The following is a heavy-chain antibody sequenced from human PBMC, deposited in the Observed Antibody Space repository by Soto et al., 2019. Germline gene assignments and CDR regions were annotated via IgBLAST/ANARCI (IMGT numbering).Heavy chain of an antibody. CDR2: ISPEGSEK. Sequence: EVQLVESGGGLVQPGGSLRLSCAVSGVIFSDYWMTWVRQAPGTGLEWVATISPEGSEKYYVDSLKGRFTISRDNAKNSLYLHMISLRAEDTALYYCARARIDYWGRGTLITVS. CDR1: GVIFSDYW. V-gene: IGHV3-7*03. J-gene: IGHJ4*02. CDR3: ARARIDY.